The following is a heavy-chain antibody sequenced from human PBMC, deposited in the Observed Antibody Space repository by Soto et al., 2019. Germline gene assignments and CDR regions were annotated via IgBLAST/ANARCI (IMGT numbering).Heavy chain of an antibody. CDR3: ARGSYTYYGSGSYRQHY. V-gene: IGHV1-8*01. D-gene: IGHD3-10*01. J-gene: IGHJ4*02. CDR2: MNPNSGNT. CDR1: GYTFTSYD. Sequence: ASVKVSCKASGYTFTSYDINWVRQATGQGLEWMGWMNPNSGNTGYAQKFQGRVTMTRNTSISTAYMELSSLRSEDTAVYYCARGSYTYYGSGSYRQHYWGQGTLVTVSS.